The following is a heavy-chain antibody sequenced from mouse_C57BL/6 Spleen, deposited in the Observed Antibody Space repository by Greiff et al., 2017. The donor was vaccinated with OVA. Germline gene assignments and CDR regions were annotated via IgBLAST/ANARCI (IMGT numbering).Heavy chain of an antibody. CDR2: IDPENGDT. CDR3: TLITTVVARLGY. V-gene: IGHV14-4*01. CDR1: GFNIKDDY. J-gene: IGHJ2*01. D-gene: IGHD1-1*01. Sequence: DVQLQESGAELVRPGASVKLSCTASGFNIKDDYMHWVKQRPEQGLEWIGWIDPENGDTEYASKFQGKATITADTSSNTAYLQLSSLTSEDTAVYYCTLITTVVARLGYWGQGTTLTVSS.